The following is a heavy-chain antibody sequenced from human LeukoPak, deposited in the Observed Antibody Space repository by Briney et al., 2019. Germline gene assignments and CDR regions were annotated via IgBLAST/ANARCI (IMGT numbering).Heavy chain of an antibody. J-gene: IGHJ5*02. D-gene: IGHD2-15*01. CDR1: GYTFTDYH. Sequence: ASVKVSCKASGYTFTDYHMHWARQAPGQGLEWMGWINPNSGGTNYAQKFQGRVTMTRDTSISTAYIELNSLRSDDTAVYYCARGYCTGGSCSGAWFDPWGQGTLVTVSS. V-gene: IGHV1-2*02. CDR2: INPNSGGT. CDR3: ARGYCTGGSCSGAWFDP.